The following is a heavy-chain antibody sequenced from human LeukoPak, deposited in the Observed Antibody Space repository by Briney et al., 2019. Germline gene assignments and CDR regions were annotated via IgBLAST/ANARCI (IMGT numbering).Heavy chain of an antibody. J-gene: IGHJ4*02. CDR3: ARNYDFWSGSHPFDY. Sequence: GGSLRLSCAASGFTFSSYEINWVRQAPGKGLEWVSYISSSGSTIYYADSVKGRFTIPRDNAKDSLYLQMNSLRAEDTAVYYCARNYDFWSGSHPFDYWGQGTLVTVSS. CDR1: GFTFSSYE. V-gene: IGHV3-48*03. CDR2: ISSSGSTI. D-gene: IGHD3-3*01.